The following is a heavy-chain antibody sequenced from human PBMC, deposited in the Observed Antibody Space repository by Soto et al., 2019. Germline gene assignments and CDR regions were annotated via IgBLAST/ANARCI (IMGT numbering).Heavy chain of an antibody. CDR2: IFYTGST. J-gene: IGHJ4*02. CDR3: ARHYPIGNNWNYFDY. CDR1: DGSISSYY. D-gene: IGHD1-1*01. Sequence: SETLSLTCTVSDGSISSYYWGRIRQPPGKGLEWIGYIFYTGSTNYNPSLKSRVTISVDTSKNQFSLKLSSVTAVDTAVYYCARHYPIGNNWNYFDYWGQGTLVTVSS. V-gene: IGHV4-59*08.